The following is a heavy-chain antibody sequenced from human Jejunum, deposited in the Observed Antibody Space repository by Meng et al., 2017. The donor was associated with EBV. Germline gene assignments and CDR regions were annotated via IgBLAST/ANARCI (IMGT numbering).Heavy chain of an antibody. CDR3: ATSMSGYSYGYS. Sequence: QVQVQESGPGLVQPSGPLSLTCAVSGASSRSSHWWSWVRQAPGEGLEWIGEIYYTGRTNYNPSLKSRVSMSIDKSKNQFSLNLNSVTVADTAVYYCATSMSGYSYGYSWGQGTLVTVSS. V-gene: IGHV4-4*02. CDR2: IYYTGRT. D-gene: IGHD5-12*01. CDR1: GASSRSSHW. J-gene: IGHJ5*02.